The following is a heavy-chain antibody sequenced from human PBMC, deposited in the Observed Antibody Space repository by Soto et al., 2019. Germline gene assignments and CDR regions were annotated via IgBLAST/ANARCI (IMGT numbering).Heavy chain of an antibody. CDR2: INAGNGNT. J-gene: IGHJ4*02. Sequence: ASVKVSCKASGYTFTSYAMHWVRQAPGQRFEWMGWINAGNGNTKYSQKFQGRVTITRDTSASTAYMELSSLRSEDTAVYYCARDLGYCTNGVCFHIDYWGQGTLVTVSS. V-gene: IGHV1-3*01. D-gene: IGHD2-8*01. CDR3: ARDLGYCTNGVCFHIDY. CDR1: GYTFTSYA.